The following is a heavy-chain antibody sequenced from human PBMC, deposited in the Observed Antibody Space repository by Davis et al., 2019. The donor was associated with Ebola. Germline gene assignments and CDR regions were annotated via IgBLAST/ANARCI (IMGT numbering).Heavy chain of an antibody. CDR1: GFTFSNYW. V-gene: IGHV3-74*01. J-gene: IGHJ6*02. Sequence: HTGGSLRLSCAASGFTFSNYWMHWVRQAPGKGLVWVSRINSDESVTRYADSVKGRFTISRDNAKNMVFLQMNSLRAEDTAVYYCAMTIGGDYYYYGMDVWGQGTTVTVSS. D-gene: IGHD3-16*01. CDR3: AMTIGGDYYYYGMDV. CDR2: INSDESVT.